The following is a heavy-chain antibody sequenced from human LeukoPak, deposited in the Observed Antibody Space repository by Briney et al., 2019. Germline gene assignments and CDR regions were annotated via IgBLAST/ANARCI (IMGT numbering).Heavy chain of an antibody. CDR2: ISGSGGST. D-gene: IGHD6-19*01. J-gene: IGHJ4*02. CDR1: GFTFSSYA. CDR3: AKDASSRKKQWLAPYYFDY. Sequence: GGSLRLSCAASGFTFSSYAMSWVRQAPGKGLEWVSAISGSGGSTDYADSVKGRFTISRDNSKNTQYLQMNSLRAEDKAVYYCAKDASSRKKQWLAPYYFDYWGQGTLVTVSS. V-gene: IGHV3-23*01.